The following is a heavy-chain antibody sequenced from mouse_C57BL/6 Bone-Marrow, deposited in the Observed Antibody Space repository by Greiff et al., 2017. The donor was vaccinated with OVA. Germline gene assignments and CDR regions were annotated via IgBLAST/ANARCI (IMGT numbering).Heavy chain of an antibody. D-gene: IGHD1-1*01. CDR2: IYPRSGNT. CDR3: ARDYGSSHYYAMGY. Sequence: QVQLKQSGAELARPGASVKLSCKASGYTFTSYGISWVKQRTGQGLEWIGEIYPRSGNTYYNEKFKGKATLTADKSSSTAYMELRSLTSEDSAVYFCARDYGSSHYYAMGYWGQGTSVTVSS. V-gene: IGHV1-81*01. J-gene: IGHJ4*01. CDR1: GYTFTSYG.